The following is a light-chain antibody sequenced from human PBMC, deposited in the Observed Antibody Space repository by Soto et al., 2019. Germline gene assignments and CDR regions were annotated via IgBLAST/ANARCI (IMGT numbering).Light chain of an antibody. CDR3: QQLHSYPFT. Sequence: DIQLTQSPSFLSASVGDRVTITCRASQGISSLLAWYQQKPGTAPKVLIYAASSLQSGVPSRFSGSGSGTEFTLTISSLQPEDFATYYCQQLHSYPFTFGQGTRLEIK. V-gene: IGKV1-9*01. J-gene: IGKJ5*01. CDR2: AAS. CDR1: QGISSL.